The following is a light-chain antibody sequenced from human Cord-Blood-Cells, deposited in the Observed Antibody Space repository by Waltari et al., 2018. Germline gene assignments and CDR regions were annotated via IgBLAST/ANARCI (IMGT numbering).Light chain of an antibody. Sequence: QSALTPPRSVSGSPGQSVTIPRTGTSSDAGGYNYVSWYQQHPGKAPQLMIYDVTKRPSGVPDRFSGSKSGNPASLTISGLQAEDEADYYCCSYAGSYTWVFGTGTKVTVL. CDR2: DVT. V-gene: IGLV2-11*01. J-gene: IGLJ1*01. CDR3: CSYAGSYTWV. CDR1: SSDAGGYNY.